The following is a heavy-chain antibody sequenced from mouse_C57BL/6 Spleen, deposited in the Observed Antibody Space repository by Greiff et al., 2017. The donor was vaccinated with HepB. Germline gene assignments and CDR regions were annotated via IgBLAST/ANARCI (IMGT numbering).Heavy chain of an antibody. V-gene: IGHV1-42*01. Sequence: VQLKESGPELVKPGASVKISCKASGYSFTGYYMNWVKQSPEKSLEWIGEINPSTGGTTYNQKFKAKATLTVDKSSSTAYMQLKSLTSEDSAVYYGARRARSPYFDYWGQGTTLTVSS. CDR2: INPSTGGT. CDR1: GYSFTGYY. J-gene: IGHJ2*01. D-gene: IGHD1-1*01. CDR3: ARRARSPYFDY.